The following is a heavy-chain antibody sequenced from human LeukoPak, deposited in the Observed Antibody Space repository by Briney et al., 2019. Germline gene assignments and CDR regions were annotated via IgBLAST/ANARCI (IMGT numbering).Heavy chain of an antibody. V-gene: IGHV3-21*04. D-gene: IGHD1-26*01. Sequence: GGSLRLSCAASGFTFSSYSMNWVRQAPGKGLEWVSSISSSSSYIYYADSVKGRFTISRDNAKNSLYLQMNSLRAEDTAVYYCAKDQEWESPHYFDKWGQGILVTVSS. J-gene: IGHJ4*02. CDR3: AKDQEWESPHYFDK. CDR1: GFTFSSYS. CDR2: ISSSSSYI.